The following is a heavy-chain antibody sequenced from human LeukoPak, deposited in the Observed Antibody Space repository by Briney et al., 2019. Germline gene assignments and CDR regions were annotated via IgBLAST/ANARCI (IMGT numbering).Heavy chain of an antibody. J-gene: IGHJ6*02. D-gene: IGHD6-19*01. CDR3: ARGKSSVWPVGLRMDV. CDR1: GYTFTSYY. Sequence: GASVKVSCKASGYTFTSYYMHWVRQAPGQGLEWMGLINPSAGTTTYAQKFQGRVTVTRDTSTSTVYMDLSSLKSEDTAVYYCARGKSSVWPVGLRMDVWGQGTTVTVSS. CDR2: INPSAGTT. V-gene: IGHV1-46*01.